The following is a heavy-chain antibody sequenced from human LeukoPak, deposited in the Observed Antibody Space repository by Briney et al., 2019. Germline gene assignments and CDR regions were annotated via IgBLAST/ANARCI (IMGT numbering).Heavy chain of an antibody. J-gene: IGHJ4*02. CDR3: ARRILTPYYFDY. CDR1: GGSFSGYY. CDR2: INHSGST. D-gene: IGHD3-9*01. Sequence: SETLSLTCAVYGGSFSGYYWSWIRQPPGKGLEWIGEINHSGSTNYNPSLKSPVTISVDTSKNQFSLKLSSVTAADTAVYYCARRILTPYYFDYWGQGTLVTVSS. V-gene: IGHV4-34*01.